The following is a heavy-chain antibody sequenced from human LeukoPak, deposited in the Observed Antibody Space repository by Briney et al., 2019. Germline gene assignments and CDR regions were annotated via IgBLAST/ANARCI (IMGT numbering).Heavy chain of an antibody. J-gene: IGHJ4*02. CDR1: GYTFTGYY. D-gene: IGHD3-3*01. CDR3: ARFPRFLEWLTIPFDY. V-gene: IGHV1-2*02. CDR2: INPNSGGT. Sequence: ASVKVSCKASGYTFTGYYMHWVRQAPGQGLEWMGWINPNSGGTNYAQKFQGRVTMTRDTSISTAYMELSRLRSDDTAVYYCARFPRFLEWLTIPFDYWGQGTLVTVPS.